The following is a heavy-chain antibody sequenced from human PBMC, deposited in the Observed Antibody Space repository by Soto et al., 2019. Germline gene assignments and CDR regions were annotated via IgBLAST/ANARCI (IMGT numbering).Heavy chain of an antibody. D-gene: IGHD3-10*01. CDR3: AKDRMGAGVRGYFDY. Sequence: QVQLVESGGGVVQPGKSLRLSCAGSGFTFSSYGMGWVHQAPGKGLEWVAVISYDGSNKYYADSVKGRFTISRDNSKNTLYLQMSSLRADDTAVYYCAKDRMGAGVRGYFDYWGQGTLVTVSS. CDR2: ISYDGSNK. V-gene: IGHV3-30*18. J-gene: IGHJ4*02. CDR1: GFTFSSYG.